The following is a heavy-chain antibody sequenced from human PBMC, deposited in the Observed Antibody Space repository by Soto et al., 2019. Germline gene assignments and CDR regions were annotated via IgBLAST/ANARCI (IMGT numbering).Heavy chain of an antibody. CDR2: ISSSGSTI. CDR1: GFTFISYE. D-gene: IGHD3-9*01. CDR3: ARDLLLRYFHYYYGMDV. V-gene: IGHV3-48*03. J-gene: IGHJ6*02. Sequence: GGSLRLSCAASGFTFISYEMNWVRQAPGNGLEWVSYISSSGSTIYYADSVKGRFTISRDNAKNSLYLQMNSLRAEDTAAYYCARDLLLRYFHYYYGMDVWGQGTTVTVSS.